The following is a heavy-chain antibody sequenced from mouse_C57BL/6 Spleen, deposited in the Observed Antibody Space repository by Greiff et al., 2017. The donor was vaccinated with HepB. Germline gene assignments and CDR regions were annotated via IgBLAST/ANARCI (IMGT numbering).Heavy chain of an antibody. D-gene: IGHD2-5*01. V-gene: IGHV1-55*01. Sequence: QVQLKQSGAELVKPGASVKMSCKASGYTFTSYWITWVKQRPGQGLEWIGDIYPGSGSTNYNEKFKSKATLTVDTSSSTAYMQLSSLTSEDSAVYYCARHYSNYFAYWGQGTLVTVSA. J-gene: IGHJ3*01. CDR1: GYTFTSYW. CDR2: IYPGSGST. CDR3: ARHYSNYFAY.